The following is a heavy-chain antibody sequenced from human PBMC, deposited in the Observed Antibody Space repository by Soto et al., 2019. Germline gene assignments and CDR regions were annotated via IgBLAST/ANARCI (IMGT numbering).Heavy chain of an antibody. CDR2: ISSTTNYI. V-gene: IGHV3-21*06. CDR3: AIESEDLTSNFDY. Sequence: SGGSLRLSCAASGFTFTRYSMNWVRQAPGKGLEWVSSISSTTNYIYYGDSMKGRFTISRDNAKNSLYLEMNSLRAEDTAVYYCAIESEDLTSNFDYWGQGTLVTVSS. J-gene: IGHJ4*02. CDR1: GFTFTRYS.